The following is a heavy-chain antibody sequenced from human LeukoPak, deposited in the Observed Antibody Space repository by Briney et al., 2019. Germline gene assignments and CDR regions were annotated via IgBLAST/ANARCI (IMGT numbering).Heavy chain of an antibody. Sequence: SVKVSCKASGGTFSSYAISWVRQAPGQGLEWMGGIIPIFGTANYAQKFQGRVTITADESTSTAYMELSSLRSEDTAVYYCARDVAARPLFDYYYYGMDVWGQGTTVTVSS. J-gene: IGHJ6*02. CDR1: GGTFSSYA. CDR2: IIPIFGTA. D-gene: IGHD6-6*01. CDR3: ARDVAARPLFDYYYYGMDV. V-gene: IGHV1-69*01.